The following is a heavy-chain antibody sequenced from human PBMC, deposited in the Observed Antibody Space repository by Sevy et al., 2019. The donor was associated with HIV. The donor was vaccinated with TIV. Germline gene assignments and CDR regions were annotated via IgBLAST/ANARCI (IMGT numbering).Heavy chain of an antibody. J-gene: IGHJ4*02. CDR1: GFTFSNAW. CDR3: TTDYYDSSGYYSPFDY. CDR2: IKSKSDGGTT. V-gene: IGHV3-15*01. Sequence: GGSLRLSCAASGFTFSNAWMSWVRQAPGKGLEWVGRIKSKSDGGTTDYSAPVKARFTSSRADSKNTLYLQMNSLKTEDTAVYYCTTDYYDSSGYYSPFDYWGQGTLVTVSS. D-gene: IGHD3-22*01.